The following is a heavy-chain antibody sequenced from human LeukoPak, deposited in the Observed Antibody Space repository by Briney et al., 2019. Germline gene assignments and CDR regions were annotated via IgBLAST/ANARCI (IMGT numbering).Heavy chain of an antibody. CDR1: GFTFSSYS. J-gene: IGHJ4*02. CDR2: ISSSSYI. V-gene: IGHV3-21*01. Sequence: PGRSLRLSCAASGFTFSSYSMNWVRQAPGKGLEWVSSISSSSYIYYADSVKGRFTISRDNAKNSLYLQMNSLRAEDTAVYYCARVGGKRAFDYWGQGTLVTVSS. CDR3: ARVGGKRAFDY.